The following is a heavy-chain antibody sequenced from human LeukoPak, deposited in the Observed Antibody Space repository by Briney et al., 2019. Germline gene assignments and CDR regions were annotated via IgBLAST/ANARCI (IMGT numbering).Heavy chain of an antibody. CDR1: GGSISNYY. J-gene: IGHJ3*02. CDR3: ARKLSTWYPRNDAFDI. D-gene: IGHD2-2*01. CDR2: IYHNAKT. V-gene: IGHV4-59*01. Sequence: SETLSLTCIVSGGSISNYYWSWIRQTPKKGLEWLGYIYHNAKTDYNPSLQSRVTISVDTSKNEISLQLSSVTAADTAVYFCARKLSTWYPRNDAFDIWGRGTMVTVSS.